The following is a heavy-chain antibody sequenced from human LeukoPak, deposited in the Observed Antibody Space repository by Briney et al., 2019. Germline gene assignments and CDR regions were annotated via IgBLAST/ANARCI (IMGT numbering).Heavy chain of an antibody. D-gene: IGHD6-19*01. CDR1: GFTFSSYW. Sequence: GGSLRLSWAASGFTFSSYWMSWVRQAPGKGLEWVANIKQDGSEKYYVDSVKGRFTISRDNAKNSLYLQMNSLRAEDTAVYYCARDKEAVAGTFDYWGQGTLVTVSS. CDR3: ARDKEAVAGTFDY. J-gene: IGHJ4*02. V-gene: IGHV3-7*01. CDR2: IKQDGSEK.